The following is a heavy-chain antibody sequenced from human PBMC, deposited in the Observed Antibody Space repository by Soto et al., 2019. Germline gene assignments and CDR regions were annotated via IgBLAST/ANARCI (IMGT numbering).Heavy chain of an antibody. J-gene: IGHJ4*02. CDR1: GFTFSSYA. D-gene: IGHD2-15*01. V-gene: IGHV3-23*01. CDR3: ASHSGDIVVVVAASLDY. Sequence: EVQLLESGGGLVQPGGSLRLSCAASGFTFSSYAMSWVRQAPGKGLEWVSAISGSGGSTYYADSVKGRFTISRDNSKNPLYLQMNSLRAEDTAVYYCASHSGDIVVVVAASLDYWGQGTLVTVSS. CDR2: ISGSGGST.